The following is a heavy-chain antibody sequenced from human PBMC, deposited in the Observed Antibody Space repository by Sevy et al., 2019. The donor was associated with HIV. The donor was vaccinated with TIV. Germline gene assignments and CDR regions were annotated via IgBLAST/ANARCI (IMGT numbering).Heavy chain of an antibody. CDR2: IIPIFGTA. J-gene: IGHJ3*02. Sequence: ASVKVSCKASGGTFSSYAISWVRQAPGQGLEWMGGIIPIFGTANYTQKFQGRVAITADESTSTAYMELSSLRSEDTAVYYCGGGADGSYGGAFDIWGQGTMVTVSS. CDR3: GGGADGSYGGAFDI. D-gene: IGHD1-26*01. CDR1: GGTFSSYA. V-gene: IGHV1-69*13.